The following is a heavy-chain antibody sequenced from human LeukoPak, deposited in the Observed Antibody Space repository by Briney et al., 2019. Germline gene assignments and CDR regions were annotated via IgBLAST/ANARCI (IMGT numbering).Heavy chain of an antibody. V-gene: IGHV3-30*18. Sequence: GGSLRLSCVASGFTFSSYGMHWVRQAPGKGLEWVTLMSYDGSNKYYADSVKGRFTISRDNSKNTLYLQMNSLRAEDTAVYYCAKGTYYYDSSGYSVDYWGQGTLATVSS. CDR1: GFTFSSYG. CDR2: MSYDGSNK. D-gene: IGHD3-22*01. J-gene: IGHJ4*02. CDR3: AKGTYYYDSSGYSVDY.